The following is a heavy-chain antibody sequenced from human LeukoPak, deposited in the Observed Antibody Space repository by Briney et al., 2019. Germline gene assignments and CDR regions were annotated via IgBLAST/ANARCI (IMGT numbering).Heavy chain of an antibody. J-gene: IGHJ4*02. CDR1: RDTFDSYS. Sequence: GSSVKVSCKASRDTFDSYSISWLRQAPGQGLEWMGGIIPIFGTANYAQKFQGRVTITTDESTSTAYMELSSLRSEDTAVYYCAGYRNVWGSYRYIFDYWGQGTLVTVSS. CDR3: AGYRNVWGSYRYIFDY. V-gene: IGHV1-69*05. D-gene: IGHD3-16*02. CDR2: IIPIFGTA.